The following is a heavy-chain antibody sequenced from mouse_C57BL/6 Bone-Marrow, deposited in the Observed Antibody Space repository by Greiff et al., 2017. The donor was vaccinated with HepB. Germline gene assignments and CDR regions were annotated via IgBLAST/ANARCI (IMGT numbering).Heavy chain of an antibody. D-gene: IGHD2-13*01. V-gene: IGHV6-6*01. CDR1: GFTFSDAW. CDR2: IRNKANNHAT. Sequence: EVMLVESGGGLVQPGGSMKLSCAASGFTFSDAWMDWVRQSPEKGLEWVAEIRNKANNHATYYAESVKGRFTISRDDSKSSVYLQMNSLRAEDTGIYYCTRGGLGDWAHFDYWGQGTTLTVSS. CDR3: TRGGLGDWAHFDY. J-gene: IGHJ2*01.